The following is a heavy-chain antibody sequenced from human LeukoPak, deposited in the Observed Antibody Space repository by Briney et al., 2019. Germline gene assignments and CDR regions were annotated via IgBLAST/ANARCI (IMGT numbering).Heavy chain of an antibody. V-gene: IGHV4-30-2*01. CDR1: GGSISSGGYS. J-gene: IGHJ3*02. Sequence: SETLSLTCAVSGGSISSGGYSWNWIRQPPGKGLEWIGYIYHSGSTYYNPSLKSRVTISVDRSKNQFSLKLSSVTAADTAVYYCARVLSYLEAFDIWGQGTMVTVSS. CDR3: ARVLSYLEAFDI. CDR2: IYHSGST. D-gene: IGHD3-10*01.